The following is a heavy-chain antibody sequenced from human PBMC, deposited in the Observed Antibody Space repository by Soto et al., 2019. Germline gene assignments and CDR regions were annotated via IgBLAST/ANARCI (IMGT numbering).Heavy chain of an antibody. CDR1: GFTFSSYG. Sequence: QVQLVESGGGVVQPGRSLRLSCAASGFTFSSYGMHWVRQAPGKGLEWVTVTSPDGTNKYYADSVKGRFTISRDNSKNTLELQMYSLITEDTAVYYCATEWSDGGRLDYWGPGTLVTVSS. CDR2: TSPDGTNK. CDR3: ATEWSDGGRLDY. V-gene: IGHV3-30*03. J-gene: IGHJ4*02. D-gene: IGHD3-16*01.